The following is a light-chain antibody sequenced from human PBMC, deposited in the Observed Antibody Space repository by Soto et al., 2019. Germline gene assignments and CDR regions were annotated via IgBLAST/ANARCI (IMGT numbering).Light chain of an antibody. CDR3: QQYDNFTRAIN. J-gene: IGKJ5*01. V-gene: IGKV1-33*01. CDR2: DAS. CDR1: QDISNY. Sequence: DIQMTQSPSSLSASVGDRVTIACQASQDISNYLHWYQQKPGKAPKLLIYDASNLETGVPSRFSGSGSGTDFTFTISSMQPEDIATYSCQQYDNFTRAINFGQGTRLEIK.